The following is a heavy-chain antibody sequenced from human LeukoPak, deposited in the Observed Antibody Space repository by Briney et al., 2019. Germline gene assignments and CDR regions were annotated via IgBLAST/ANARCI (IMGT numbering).Heavy chain of an antibody. D-gene: IGHD3-22*01. J-gene: IGHJ3*01. Sequence: SQTLSLTCTFPGGSINSGGYSWSWIRQHPGKGLEWIGYIYFDTTYYNPSLESRLTISVDTSKNQLSLKLTSVTAADTAVYYCARSRDSSGYSGHDAFEFWGQGTMVIVSP. V-gene: IGHV4-31*03. CDR3: ARSRDSSGYSGHDAFEF. CDR2: IYFDTT. CDR1: GGSINSGGYS.